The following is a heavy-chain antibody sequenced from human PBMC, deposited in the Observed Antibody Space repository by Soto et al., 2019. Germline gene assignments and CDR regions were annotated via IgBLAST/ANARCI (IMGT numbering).Heavy chain of an antibody. V-gene: IGHV3-30-3*01. Sequence: GGSLRLSCAASGFTFSSYAMHWVRQAPGKGLEWVAVISYDGSNKYYADSVKGRFTISRDNSKNTLYLQMNSLRAEDTAVYYCAREACTNGVCYYYYGMDVWGQGTTVTVS. J-gene: IGHJ6*02. CDR3: AREACTNGVCYYYYGMDV. D-gene: IGHD2-8*01. CDR2: ISYDGSNK. CDR1: GFTFSSYA.